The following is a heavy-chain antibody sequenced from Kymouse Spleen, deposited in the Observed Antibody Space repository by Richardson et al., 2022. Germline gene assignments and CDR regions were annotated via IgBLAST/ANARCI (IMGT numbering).Heavy chain of an antibody. V-gene: IGHV4-31*03. D-gene: IGHD6-6*01. CDR3: ARDRRIAARYYYYGMDV. CDR2: IYYSGST. J-gene: IGHJ6*02. CDR1: GGSISSGGYY. Sequence: QVQLQESGPGLVKPSQTLSLTCTVSGGSISSGGYYWSWIRQHPGKGLEWIGYIYYSGSTYYNPSLKSRVTISVDTSKNQFSLKLSSVTAADTAVYYCARDRRIAARYYYYGMDVWGQGTTVTVSS.